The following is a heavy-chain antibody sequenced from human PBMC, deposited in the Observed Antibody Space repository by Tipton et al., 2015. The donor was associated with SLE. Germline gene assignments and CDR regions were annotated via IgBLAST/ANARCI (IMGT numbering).Heavy chain of an antibody. J-gene: IGHJ4*02. CDR3: AREGYYDILTGYYNQYYFDY. CDR2: ISSSGSTI. CDR1: GFTFSSYE. V-gene: IGHV3-48*03. D-gene: IGHD3-9*01. Sequence: GSLRLSCAASGFTFSSYEMNWVRQAPGKGLEWVSYISSSGSTIYYADSVKGRFTISRDNAKNSLYLQMNSLRAEDTAVYYCAREGYYDILTGYYNQYYFDYWGQGTLVTVSS.